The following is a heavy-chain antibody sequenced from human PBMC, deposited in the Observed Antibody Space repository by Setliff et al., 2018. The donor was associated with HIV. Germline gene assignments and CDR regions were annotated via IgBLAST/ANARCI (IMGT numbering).Heavy chain of an antibody. Sequence: GGSLRLSCAASGFTFSSYAMSWVRQAPGKGLEWVSAISGSGGSTYYADSVKGRFTISRDNAKNSLYLQMNSLRVEDTAVYYCARDAPHYNFWSGYFDYWGQGTLVTVSS. J-gene: IGHJ4*02. D-gene: IGHD3-3*01. CDR1: GFTFSSYA. CDR3: ARDAPHYNFWSGYFDY. V-gene: IGHV3-23*01. CDR2: ISGSGGST.